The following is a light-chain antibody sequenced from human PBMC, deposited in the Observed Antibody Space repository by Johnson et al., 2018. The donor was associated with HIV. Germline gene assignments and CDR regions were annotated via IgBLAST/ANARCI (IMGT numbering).Light chain of an antibody. CDR3: GTWDSRLRNV. Sequence: QPVLTQPPSVSAAPGQKVTISCSGSSSNIGNNYVSWYQQLPGTAPKLLIYENNKRPSGIPDRFSCSKSGTSATLGITGLPTGDEADYYCGTWDSRLRNVFGTGTKVTVL. V-gene: IGLV1-51*02. CDR1: SSNIGNNY. J-gene: IGLJ1*01. CDR2: ENN.